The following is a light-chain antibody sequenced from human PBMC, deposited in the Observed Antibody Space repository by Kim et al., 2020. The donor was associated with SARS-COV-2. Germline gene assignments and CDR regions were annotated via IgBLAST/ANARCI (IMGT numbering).Light chain of an antibody. CDR2: AAS. CDR1: QSIDTH. CDR3: QQSYTTPLLT. Sequence: IQMTQSPSSLAASVGDRVTIACRASQSIDTHLNWYQQRPGKAPKLLIYAASRLQSGVPSRFSGTGSGTDFTLTINSLQPEDFATYYCQQSYTTPLLTFGGGTKVDIK. J-gene: IGKJ4*01. V-gene: IGKV1-39*01.